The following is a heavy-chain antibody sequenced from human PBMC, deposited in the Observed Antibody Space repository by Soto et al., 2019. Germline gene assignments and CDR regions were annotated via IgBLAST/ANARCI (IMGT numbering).Heavy chain of an antibody. CDR2: ISGNGDPI. V-gene: IGHV3-23*01. J-gene: IGHJ4*02. Sequence: VELLQSGGGLGQPGGSLRLSCAASGFNFATYAMSWVRQAPGKGLEYVSIISGNGDPIYYIDSVKGRFTISRDNSKNTLYLQMSGLRAEDTAVYYCAKDRTYSYGCDFWGQGTLVTVSS. D-gene: IGHD5-18*01. CDR3: AKDRTYSYGCDF. CDR1: GFNFATYA.